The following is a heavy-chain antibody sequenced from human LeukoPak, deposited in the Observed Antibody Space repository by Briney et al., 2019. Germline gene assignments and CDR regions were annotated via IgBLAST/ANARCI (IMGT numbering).Heavy chain of an antibody. D-gene: IGHD3-22*01. CDR3: ARIHSLYYYDSSGYGAFDI. J-gene: IGHJ3*02. V-gene: IGHV3-33*01. CDR1: GFTFSSYG. Sequence: GGSLRLSCAASGFTFSSYGMHWVRQAPGKGLEWVAVIWNDGSNKYYADSVKGRFAISRDNSKNTLYLQMNSLRAEDTAVYYCARIHSLYYYDSSGYGAFDIWGQGTMVTVSS. CDR2: IWNDGSNK.